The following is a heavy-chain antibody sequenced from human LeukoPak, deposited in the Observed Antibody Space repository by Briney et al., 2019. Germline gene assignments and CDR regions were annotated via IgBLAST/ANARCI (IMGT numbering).Heavy chain of an antibody. V-gene: IGHV3-21*01. D-gene: IGHD3-22*01. CDR2: ISSSSSYI. J-gene: IGHJ4*02. Sequence: GGSLRLSCAASGFTVSSNYMNWVRQAPGKGLEWVSSISSSSSYIYYADSVKGRFTISRDNAKNSLYLQMNSLRAEDTAVYYCARDPFSYDSSGSDYWGQGTLVTVSS. CDR1: GFTVSSNY. CDR3: ARDPFSYDSSGSDY.